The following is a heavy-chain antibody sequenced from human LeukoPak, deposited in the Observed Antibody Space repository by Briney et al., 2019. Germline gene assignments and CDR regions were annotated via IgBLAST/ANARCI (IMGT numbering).Heavy chain of an antibody. CDR2: IIPFFGTG. Sequence: SVKVSCKASGYSFSNFGVTWVRQAPGQGLEWMGGIIPFFGTGNYAQKFQDRVRITADESTSTAYMELSSLRSEDTAVYYCARNYGSGSYSLRYWGQGTLVIVSS. CDR1: GYSFSNFG. CDR3: ARNYGSGSYSLRY. J-gene: IGHJ4*02. D-gene: IGHD3-10*01. V-gene: IGHV1-69*13.